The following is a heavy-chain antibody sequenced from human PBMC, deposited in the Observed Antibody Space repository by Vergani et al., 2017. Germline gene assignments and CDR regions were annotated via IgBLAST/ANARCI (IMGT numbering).Heavy chain of an antibody. Sequence: QVTLKESGPALVKPTQTLRLTCTLSGFSVNSHPMRVIWIRQPPGKALEWLARIDWDDDKFYDRSLKTRLTISKDTSKNQVALTMTNMDPVDTATYYCTRTLSDSRGYFIDYWGQGTLVTVSS. J-gene: IGHJ4*02. D-gene: IGHD3-22*01. CDR2: IDWDDDK. CDR1: GFSVNSHPMR. V-gene: IGHV2-70*04. CDR3: TRTLSDSRGYFIDY.